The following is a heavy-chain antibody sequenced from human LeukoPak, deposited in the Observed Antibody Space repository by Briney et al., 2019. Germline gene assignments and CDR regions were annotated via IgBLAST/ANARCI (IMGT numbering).Heavy chain of an antibody. CDR1: GFTFSDYY. D-gene: IGHD3-9*01. J-gene: IGHJ6*02. CDR2: ISSSGGTI. Sequence: GGALRVSCAASGFTFSDYYMSWVRQAPGKGLEWVSYISSSGGTIYYADSVKGRFTISRDNAKNSLYLQMTSLRAEDTAVYYCARSLHYDILTGSGMDVWGQGTTVTVSS. V-gene: IGHV3-11*01. CDR3: ARSLHYDILTGSGMDV.